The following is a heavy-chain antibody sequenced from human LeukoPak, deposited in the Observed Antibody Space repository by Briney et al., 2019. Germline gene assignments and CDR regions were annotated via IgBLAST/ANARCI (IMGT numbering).Heavy chain of an antibody. CDR1: GYTFTSYY. J-gene: IGHJ4*02. Sequence: AASVKVSCKASGYTFTSYYMHWVRQAPGQGLEWMGIINPSGGSTSYAQKFQGRVTMTEDTSTDTAYMELSSLRSEDTAVYYCARLGELSSFDYWGQGTLITVSS. V-gene: IGHV1-46*01. CDR2: INPSGGST. CDR3: ARLGELSSFDY. D-gene: IGHD3-16*02.